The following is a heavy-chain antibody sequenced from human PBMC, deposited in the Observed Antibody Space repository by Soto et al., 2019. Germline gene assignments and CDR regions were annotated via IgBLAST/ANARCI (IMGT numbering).Heavy chain of an antibody. Sequence: GGSLRLSCAASGFTFSSYAMHWVRRAPGKGLEWVAVISYDGSNKYYADSVKGRFTISRDNSKNTLYLQMNSLRAEDTAVYYCARDYDFWSGYSADYYYYGMDVWGQGTTVTVSS. CDR3: ARDYDFWSGYSADYYYYGMDV. V-gene: IGHV3-30-3*01. J-gene: IGHJ6*02. CDR1: GFTFSSYA. CDR2: ISYDGSNK. D-gene: IGHD3-3*01.